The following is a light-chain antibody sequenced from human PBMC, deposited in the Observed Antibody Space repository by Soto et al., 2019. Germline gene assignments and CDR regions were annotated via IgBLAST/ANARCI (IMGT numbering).Light chain of an antibody. J-gene: IGLJ3*02. V-gene: IGLV2-23*01. CDR1: SNDVGRYNL. CDR2: DAT. Sequence: QSVLTQPASVSGSPEQWITISCTGTSNDVGRYNLVSWYQHHPGKATKVMIYDATKRPSGASRRFSGSKSGNTASLTISGLQTEDEADYYCCAYAGSGTVVFGGGTKLTVL. CDR3: CAYAGSGTVV.